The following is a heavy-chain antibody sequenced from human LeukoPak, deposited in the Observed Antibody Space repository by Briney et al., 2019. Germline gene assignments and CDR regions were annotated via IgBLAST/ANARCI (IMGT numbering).Heavy chain of an antibody. CDR1: GFTFSSYS. J-gene: IGHJ6*03. CDR2: ISSSGSNI. V-gene: IGHV3-21*01. D-gene: IGHD3-16*01. CDR3: AIGDILGGADYYNHIDI. Sequence: GGSLRLSCAASGFTFSSYSMNWLRPAPGKGLEWVSSISSSGSNIYYADSVKGRFTISRDNAKTSLYLKMKSLNAQDTAVYSCAIGDILGGADYYNHIDILGKGGTVTVSS.